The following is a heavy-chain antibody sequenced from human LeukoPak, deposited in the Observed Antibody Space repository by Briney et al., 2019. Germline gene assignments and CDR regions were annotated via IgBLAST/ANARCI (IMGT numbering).Heavy chain of an antibody. CDR3: VTWRWAQSEFER. D-gene: IGHD1-1*01. CDR2: INDLVNTS. CDR1: GFTFSNYS. J-gene: IGHJ4*02. Sequence: GGSLRLSCVASGFTFSNYSMSWVRQAPRQGLEWVASINDLVNTSEYVDSVKGRFTISRDNSKNSLYLQMNSLRAEDTAIYSSVTWRWAQSEFERWGQGSRATVSS. V-gene: IGHV3-7*01.